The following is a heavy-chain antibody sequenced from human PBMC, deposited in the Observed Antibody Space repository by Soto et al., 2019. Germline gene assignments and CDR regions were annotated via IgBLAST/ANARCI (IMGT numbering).Heavy chain of an antibody. D-gene: IGHD4-17*01. CDR3: TIDYGGNSGYYGMDV. CDR1: GFTFGDYA. V-gene: IGHV3-49*03. Sequence: SLRLSCTASGFTFGDYAMSWFRQAPGKGLEWVGFIRSKAYGGTTEYAASVKGRFTISRDDSKSIAYLQMNSLKTEDTAVYYCTIDYGGNSGYYGMDVWGQGTTVTVSS. CDR2: IRSKAYGGTT. J-gene: IGHJ6*02.